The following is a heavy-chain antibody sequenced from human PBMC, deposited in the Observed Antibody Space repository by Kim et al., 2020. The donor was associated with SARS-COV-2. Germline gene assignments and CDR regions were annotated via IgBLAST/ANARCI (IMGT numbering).Heavy chain of an antibody. V-gene: IGHV3-30-3*01. CDR1: GFTFSRYA. J-gene: IGHJ4*02. D-gene: IGHD2-2*02. CDR3: ARGTIVVVPAAIMGYFDY. Sequence: GGSLRLSCAASGFTFSRYAMHWVRQAPGKGLEWVAVISYDGSNKYYADSVKGRFTISRDNSKNTLYLQMNSLRAEDTAVYYCARGTIVVVPAAIMGYFDYWGQGTLVTVSS. CDR2: ISYDGSNK.